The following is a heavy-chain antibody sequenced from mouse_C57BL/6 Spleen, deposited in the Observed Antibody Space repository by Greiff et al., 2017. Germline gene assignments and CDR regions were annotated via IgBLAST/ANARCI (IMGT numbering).Heavy chain of an antibody. Sequence: QVQLKESGAELARPGASVKLSCKASGYTFTSYGISWVKQRTGQGLEWIGEIYPRSGNTYYNEKFKGKATLTADKSSSTAYMELRSLTSEDSAVYFCARSSNYEAMDYWGQGTSVTVSS. V-gene: IGHV1-81*01. CDR1: GYTFTSYG. D-gene: IGHD2-5*01. CDR3: ARSSNYEAMDY. J-gene: IGHJ4*01. CDR2: IYPRSGNT.